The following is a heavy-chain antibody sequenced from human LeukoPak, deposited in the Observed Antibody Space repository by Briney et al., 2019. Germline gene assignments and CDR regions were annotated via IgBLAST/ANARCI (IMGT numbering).Heavy chain of an antibody. V-gene: IGHV3-21*01. CDR3: ASPGITMVRGVYYFDY. CDR1: GFTFSSYS. J-gene: IGHJ4*02. D-gene: IGHD3-10*01. Sequence: KSGGSLRLSCAASGFTFSSYSMNWVRQAPGKGLEWVSSISSSSSYIYYADSVKGRFTISRDNAKNSLYLQMNSLRAEDTAVYYCASPGITMVRGVYYFDYWGQGTLVTVSS. CDR2: ISSSSSYI.